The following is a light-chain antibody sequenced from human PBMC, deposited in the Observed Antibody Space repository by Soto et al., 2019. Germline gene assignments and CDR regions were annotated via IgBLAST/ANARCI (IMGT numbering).Light chain of an antibody. J-gene: IGLJ1*01. Sequence: QSVLPQPPSASATPGQRVTISCFGSNSSIGTNTVNWYQQLPGTAPRLLIYTNNQRPSGVPQRFSGSKTGTSASLAIGGLQSEDGADYYCAAWDDSLGAYVFGTGTKVTVL. CDR2: TNN. CDR1: NSSIGTNT. V-gene: IGLV1-44*01. CDR3: AAWDDSLGAYV.